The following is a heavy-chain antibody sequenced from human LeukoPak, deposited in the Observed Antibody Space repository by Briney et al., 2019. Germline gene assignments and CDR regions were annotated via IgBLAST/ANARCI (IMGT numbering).Heavy chain of an antibody. CDR2: IFYSGST. D-gene: IGHD3-22*01. J-gene: IGHJ4*02. Sequence: SETLSLTCTVSGGSISSSSSYWGWIRQPPGKGLEWIGSIFYSGSTYYNPSLKSRVTISVDTSKNQFSLKLSSVTAADTAVYYCARERGSSGSYFDYWGQGTLVTVSS. CDR1: GGSISSSSSY. CDR3: ARERGSSGSYFDY. V-gene: IGHV4-39*07.